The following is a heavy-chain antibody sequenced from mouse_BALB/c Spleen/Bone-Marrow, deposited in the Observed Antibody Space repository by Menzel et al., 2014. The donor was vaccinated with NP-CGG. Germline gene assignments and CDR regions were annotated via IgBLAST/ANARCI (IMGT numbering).Heavy chain of an antibody. CDR3: ARGYYGSSYLFAY. J-gene: IGHJ3*01. V-gene: IGHV1-67*01. CDR2: ISTYSGNT. Sequence: QVQLQQSGPELVRPGVSVKISCKGSGYTFTDYAMHWVKQSHAKSLEWIGVISTYSGNTNYNQKFKGKATMTVGKSSSTAYMELARLTSEDSAIYYCARGYYGSSYLFAYWGQGTLVTVSA. CDR1: GYTFTDYA. D-gene: IGHD1-1*01.